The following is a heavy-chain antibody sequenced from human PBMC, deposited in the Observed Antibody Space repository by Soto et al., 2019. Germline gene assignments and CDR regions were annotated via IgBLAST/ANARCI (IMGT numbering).Heavy chain of an antibody. V-gene: IGHV3-48*01. Sequence: EVQLVESGGGLVQPGGSLRLSCAASGFTFSSYSMNWVRQAPRKGLEWVSYISSSSSTIYYADSVKGRFTISRDNAKNSLYLQMNSLRAEDSSAYYCARDGNMFRRVMWSWGQGTLVTVSS. J-gene: IGHJ5*02. CDR1: GFTFSSYS. CDR2: ISSSSSTI. D-gene: IGHD3-10*01. CDR3: ARDGNMFRRVMWS.